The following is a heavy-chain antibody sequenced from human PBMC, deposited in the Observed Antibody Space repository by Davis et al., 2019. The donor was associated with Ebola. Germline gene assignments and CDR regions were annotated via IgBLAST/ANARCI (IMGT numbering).Heavy chain of an antibody. CDR2: INHSGST. CDR3: ARLRGLRYFDWFRFDY. V-gene: IGHV4-34*01. Sequence: SETLSLTCAVYAGSFSDYYWNWIRQPPGKGLEWIGEINHSGSTNYNPSLKSRVTISVDTSKNQFSLKLSSVTAADTAVYYCARLRGLRYFDWFRFDYWGQGTLVTVSS. CDR1: AGSFSDYY. D-gene: IGHD3-9*01. J-gene: IGHJ4*02.